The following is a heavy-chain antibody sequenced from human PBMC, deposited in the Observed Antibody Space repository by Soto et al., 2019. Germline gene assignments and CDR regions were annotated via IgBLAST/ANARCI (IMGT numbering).Heavy chain of an antibody. CDR3: ARFTVTIDYYYYYTAV. J-gene: IGHJ6*03. CDR2: IYYSGST. Sequence: SETLSLTCTVSGGSISSSSYYWGWIRQPPGKGLEWIGSIYYSGSTYYNPSLKSRVTISVDTSKNQFSLKLSSVTAADTAVYYCARFTVTIDYYYYYTAVSDKGTPATVSS. CDR1: GGSISSSSYY. V-gene: IGHV4-39*01. D-gene: IGHD4-4*01.